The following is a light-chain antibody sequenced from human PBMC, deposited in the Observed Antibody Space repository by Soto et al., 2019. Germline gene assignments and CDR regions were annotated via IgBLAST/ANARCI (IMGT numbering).Light chain of an antibody. J-gene: IGKJ1*01. Sequence: EIVMTQSPATLSVSPGERSTLSCRASQSVRSNLAWYQQKPGQAPRLLIYGASSRATGVPDRFSGSGSGTDFALTISRLEPEDFAVYYCHQYGTSSRTFGQGTKVDIK. CDR3: HQYGTSSRT. CDR1: QSVRSN. V-gene: IGKV3-20*01. CDR2: GAS.